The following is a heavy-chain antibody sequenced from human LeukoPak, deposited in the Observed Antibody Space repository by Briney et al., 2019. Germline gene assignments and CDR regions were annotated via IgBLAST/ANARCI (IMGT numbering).Heavy chain of an antibody. V-gene: IGHV3-74*01. D-gene: IGHD3-16*02. CDR3: ARDSLHFMITFGGVIDHYFDY. CDR1: GFTLSSYW. J-gene: IGHJ4*02. Sequence: HPGGSLRLSCAASGFTLSSYWMHWVRQAPGNGLEWVSRNNTGGGSTSYADSVKARFTICRYNAKNALYLQRNSLRAEDTAVYYCARDSLHFMITFGGVIDHYFDYWGQGTLVTVSS. CDR2: NNTGGGST.